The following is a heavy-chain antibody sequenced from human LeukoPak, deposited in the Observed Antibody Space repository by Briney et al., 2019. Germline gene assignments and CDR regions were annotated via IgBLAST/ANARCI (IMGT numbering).Heavy chain of an antibody. Sequence: SVKVSCKASGGTFSSYAISWVRQAPGQGLEWMGGIIPIFGTANYAQKFQGRVTITADESTSTAYMELSSLRSEDTAVYYCAITSYCGGDCYFLGHDYWGQGTLVTVSS. V-gene: IGHV1-69*01. CDR2: IIPIFGTA. D-gene: IGHD2-21*01. CDR3: AITSYCGGDCYFLGHDY. J-gene: IGHJ4*02. CDR1: GGTFSSYA.